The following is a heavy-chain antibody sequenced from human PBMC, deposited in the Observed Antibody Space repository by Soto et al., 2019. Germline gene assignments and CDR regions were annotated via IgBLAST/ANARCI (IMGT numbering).Heavy chain of an antibody. CDR1: GFTVSSNY. V-gene: IGHV3-53*01. CDR3: ARDSTLYGMDV. J-gene: IGHJ6*02. Sequence: EVQLVESGGGLIQPGGSLRLSCAASGFTVSSNYMSWVRQAPGKGLEWVSVIYSGDSTYYADSVKGRFTISRDNSKNTLYLQMNSLGAEDTAVYYCARDSTLYGMDVWGQGTTVTVSS. CDR2: IYSGDST.